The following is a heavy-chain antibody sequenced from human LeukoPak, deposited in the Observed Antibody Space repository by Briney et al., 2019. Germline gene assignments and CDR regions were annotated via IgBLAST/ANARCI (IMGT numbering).Heavy chain of an antibody. Sequence: ASVTVSCMASGYTFTGYYMHWVRQAPGQGREWMGWINPNSGGTNYAQKFQGRVTMTRDTSISTAYKELSRLRSDDTAVYYSATASRGSYNRFDYWGRGTVITVSS. J-gene: IGHJ4*02. CDR1: GYTFTGYY. V-gene: IGHV1-2*02. CDR3: ATASRGSYNRFDY. CDR2: INPNSGGT. D-gene: IGHD1-26*01.